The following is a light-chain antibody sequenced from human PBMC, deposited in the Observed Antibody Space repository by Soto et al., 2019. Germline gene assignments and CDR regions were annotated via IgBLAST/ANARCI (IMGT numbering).Light chain of an antibody. CDR2: AAS. Sequence: DIQMTQSPSSLSASVGDRVTITCRASQSISSYLNWYQQKPGKAPKLLIYAASSLQSGVPSRFSGRGSATAFTLTISSLRPDDFATYYCQQSYSTPFTFGPGTKVDI. J-gene: IGKJ3*01. V-gene: IGKV1-39*01. CDR3: QQSYSTPFT. CDR1: QSISSY.